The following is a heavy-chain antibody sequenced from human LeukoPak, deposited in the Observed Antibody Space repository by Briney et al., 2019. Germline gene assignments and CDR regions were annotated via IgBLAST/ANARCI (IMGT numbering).Heavy chain of an antibody. Sequence: GRSLRPACAAAAPTFTRQGMPSVRQAPGRGMGWEAVISLDGSNNNYAPCGKGRFTISRDNSKHTLCLQTNSLRAEHVSVYYCAKAVSSGRFAPYFDYWGQGTLVTVSS. V-gene: IGHV3-30*18. D-gene: IGHD6-19*01. CDR1: APTFTRQG. CDR2: ISLDGSNN. CDR3: AKAVSSGRFAPYFDY. J-gene: IGHJ4*02.